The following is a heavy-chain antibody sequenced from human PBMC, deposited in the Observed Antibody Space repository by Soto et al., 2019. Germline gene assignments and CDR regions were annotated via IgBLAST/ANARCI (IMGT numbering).Heavy chain of an antibody. CDR2: IYSNGNA. CDR1: GFTVSSNY. D-gene: IGHD1-26*01. J-gene: IGHJ4*02. Sequence: LRLSCAASGFTVSSNYMSWVRQAPVKGLEWVSTIYSNGNAYYADSVKGRFTISRDKSKNTLYLQMNSLRAEDTAVYYCARDFPLSEYRFSGSYYYNYWGQGTLVTVSS. CDR3: ARDFPLSEYRFSGSYYYNY. V-gene: IGHV3-53*01.